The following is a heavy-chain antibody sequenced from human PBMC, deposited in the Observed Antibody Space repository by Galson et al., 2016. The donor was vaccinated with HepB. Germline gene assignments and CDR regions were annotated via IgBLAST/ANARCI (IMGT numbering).Heavy chain of an antibody. CDR1: RFTFSNFW. CDR3: ARGADDYHSIGYAFEF. D-gene: IGHD3-22*01. J-gene: IGHJ4*02. Sequence: SLRLSCAASRFTFSNFWMSWVRQAPGSGLEWVANIRQDGGAKYYAASVKGRFTTSRDNGKNSLYLQMTSLRAEDTAVYYCARGADDYHSIGYAFEFGGQGTRVTVSS. CDR2: IRQDGGAK. V-gene: IGHV3-7*03.